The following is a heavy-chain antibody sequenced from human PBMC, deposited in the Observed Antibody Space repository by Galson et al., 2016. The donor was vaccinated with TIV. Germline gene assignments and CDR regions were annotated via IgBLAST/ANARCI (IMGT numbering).Heavy chain of an antibody. V-gene: IGHV4-61*01. D-gene: IGHD4-17*01. CDR1: GASVSSDPYY. J-gene: IGHJ6*03. CDR2: IYYSGST. CDR3: ARERAIYGDYFYYYYMDV. Sequence: SLTCTVSGASVSSDPYYWSWIRQAPGKGLEWIGYIYYSGSTNYNPSLKIRVSTSIDTSKNMFSLKLSSVTAADTAVYFCARERAIYGDYFYYYYMDVWGKGTTVTVSS.